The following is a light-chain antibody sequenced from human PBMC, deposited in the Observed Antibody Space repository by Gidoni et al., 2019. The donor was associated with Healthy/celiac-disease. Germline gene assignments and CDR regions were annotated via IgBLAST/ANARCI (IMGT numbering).Light chain of an antibody. CDR3: QQSNSTPSA. CDR2: AAS. J-gene: IGKJ4*02. CDR1: QGISSY. Sequence: DIQLTPSPSSLSASVGDRVTITCRASQGISSYLTWYQQKPGKAPKLLIYAASSLQSGVPSRFRGSGSGTEFTLTISSLQPEDFATYYCQQSNSTPSAFGEGTKVEIK. V-gene: IGKV1-39*01.